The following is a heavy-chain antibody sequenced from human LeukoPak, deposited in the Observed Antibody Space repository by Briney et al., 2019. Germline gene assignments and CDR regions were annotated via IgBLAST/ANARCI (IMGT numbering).Heavy chain of an antibody. CDR1: AGSISSSSSY. Sequence: SETLSLTCTVSAGSISSSSSYWGWIRQPPGKGLEWIGSIYYSGSTYYNPSLKSRVTISVDTSKNQFSLKLSSVTAADTAVYYCARSVPIAAAGTDWFDPWGQGTLVTVSS. J-gene: IGHJ5*02. CDR2: IYYSGST. CDR3: ARSVPIAAAGTDWFDP. V-gene: IGHV4-39*01. D-gene: IGHD6-13*01.